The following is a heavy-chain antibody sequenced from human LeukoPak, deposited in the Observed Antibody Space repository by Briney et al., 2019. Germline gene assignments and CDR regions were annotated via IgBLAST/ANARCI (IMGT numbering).Heavy chain of an antibody. D-gene: IGHD1-26*01. CDR3: ARSFHEWDLLTAFDI. CDR2: ISSSSSTI. CDR1: GFTFSSYS. V-gene: IGHV3-48*04. J-gene: IGHJ3*02. Sequence: PGGSLRLSCAASGFTFSSYSMNWVRQAPGKGLEWVSYISSSSSTIYYADSVKGRFTISRDNAKNSLYLQMNSLRAEDTAIYYCARSFHEWDLLTAFDIWGQGTMVTVSS.